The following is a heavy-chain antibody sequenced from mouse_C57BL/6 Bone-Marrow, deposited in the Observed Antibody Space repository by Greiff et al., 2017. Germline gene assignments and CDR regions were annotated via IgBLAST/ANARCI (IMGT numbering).Heavy chain of an antibody. Sequence: QVQLQQSGAELVKPGASVKMSCKASGYTFTTYPLEWMRQNHGKSLEWIGNFHPYNDDTKYNEKFKGKATLTVEKSSITVYLELSRLTSDGSAVYYCARGGNYGGYYFDYWGQGTTLTVSS. J-gene: IGHJ2*01. CDR3: ARGGNYGGYYFDY. V-gene: IGHV1-47*01. D-gene: IGHD2-1*01. CDR1: GYTFTTYP. CDR2: FHPYNDDT.